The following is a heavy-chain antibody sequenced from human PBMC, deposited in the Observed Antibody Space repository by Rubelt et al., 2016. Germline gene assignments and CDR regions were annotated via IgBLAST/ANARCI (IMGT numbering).Heavy chain of an antibody. CDR1: GGSISSSSYY. V-gene: IGHV4-39*01. CDR2: IYYSGST. Sequence: QLQLQESGPGLVKPSETLSLTCTVSGGSISSSSYYWGWIRQPPGKGLEWIGSIYYSGSTYYNPSLKSRVTVSVDTAKNQFSRRLSCGADADTAVYYCATNGGYNYGVGDYWGQGTLVTVSS. D-gene: IGHD5-18*01. J-gene: IGHJ4*02. CDR3: ATNGGYNYGVGDY.